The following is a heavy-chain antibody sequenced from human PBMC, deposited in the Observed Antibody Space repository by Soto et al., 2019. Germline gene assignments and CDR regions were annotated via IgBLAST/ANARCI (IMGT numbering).Heavy chain of an antibody. CDR1: GYTFTSYG. J-gene: IGHJ5*02. CDR2: ISAYNGNT. CDR3: ARGYCTNGVCYRGFDP. V-gene: IGHV1-18*01. D-gene: IGHD2-8*01. Sequence: ASVKVSCKASGYTFTSYGISWVRQAPGQGLEWMGWISAYNGNTNYAQKLQGRVTMTTDTSTSTAYMELRCLRSDDTAVYYCARGYCTNGVCYRGFDPWGQGTLVTVSS.